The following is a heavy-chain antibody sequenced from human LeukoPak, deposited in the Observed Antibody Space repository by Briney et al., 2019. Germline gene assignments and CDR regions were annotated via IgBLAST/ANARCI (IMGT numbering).Heavy chain of an antibody. Sequence: GGSLRLSCAASGFTFSSYWMTWVRQAPGKGLEWVANINDDGSDANYVDSVKGRFTISRDNSKNTLYLQMNSLRAEDTAVYYCAKKGYYDGSGYYMYYFDHWGQGTLVTVSS. CDR3: AKKGYYDGSGYYMYYFDH. V-gene: IGHV3-7*03. CDR2: INDDGSDA. J-gene: IGHJ4*02. D-gene: IGHD3-22*01. CDR1: GFTFSSYW.